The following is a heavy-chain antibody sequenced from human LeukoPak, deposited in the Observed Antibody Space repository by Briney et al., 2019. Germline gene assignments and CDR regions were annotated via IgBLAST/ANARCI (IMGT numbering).Heavy chain of an antibody. Sequence: SQTLSLTCTVSGGSISSSSYYWGWIRQPPGKGLEWIGSIYYSGSTNYNPSLKSRVTISVDTSKNQFSLKLSSVTAADTAVYYCARVMGSLLYFDYWGQGTLVTVSS. V-gene: IGHV4-39*07. CDR1: GGSISSSSYY. CDR3: ARVMGSLLYFDY. J-gene: IGHJ4*02. CDR2: IYYSGST. D-gene: IGHD1-26*01.